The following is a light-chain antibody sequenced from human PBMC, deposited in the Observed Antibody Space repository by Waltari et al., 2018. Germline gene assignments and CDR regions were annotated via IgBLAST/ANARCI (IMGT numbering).Light chain of an antibody. CDR3: QQYYTTPYT. J-gene: IGKJ2*01. V-gene: IGKV4-1*01. CDR1: QIFLYRSNNQYY. Sequence: DIVMTQSPDSLAVSLGERATINCKSSQIFLYRSNNQYYISWYQQRPRQPQKRLIYLASTPESGVPDRFSGSGSGTDFTLTISSLQAEDVADYYCQQYYTTPYTFGQGTRLHIK. CDR2: LAS.